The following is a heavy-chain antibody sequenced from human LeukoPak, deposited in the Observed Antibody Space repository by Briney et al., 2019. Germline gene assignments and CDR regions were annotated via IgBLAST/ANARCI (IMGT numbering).Heavy chain of an antibody. V-gene: IGHV4-39*01. J-gene: IGHJ4*02. D-gene: IGHD3-3*01. CDR2: IYYSGST. CDR1: GGSISSSSYY. Sequence: PSETLSLTCTVSGGSISSSSYYWGWIRQPPGKGLEWIGSIYYSGSTYYNPSLKSRVTISVDTSKNQFSLKLSSVTAADTAVYYCARHTRFWSGYPPCFDYWGQGTLVTVSS. CDR3: ARHTRFWSGYPPCFDY.